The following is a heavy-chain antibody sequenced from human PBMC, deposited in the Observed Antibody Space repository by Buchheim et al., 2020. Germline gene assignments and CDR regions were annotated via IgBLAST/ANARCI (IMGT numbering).Heavy chain of an antibody. CDR3: ARDENCSGGSCYSGGWFDP. Sequence: QVQLVESGGGVVQPGRSLRLSCAASGFTFSSYAMHWVRQAPGKGLEWVAVISYDGSNKYYADSVKGRFTISRDTYTNTLYLQMNSLRAEDTAVYYCARDENCSGGSCYSGGWFDPWGQGTL. CDR1: GFTFSSYA. CDR2: ISYDGSNK. V-gene: IGHV3-30*04. D-gene: IGHD2-15*01. J-gene: IGHJ5*02.